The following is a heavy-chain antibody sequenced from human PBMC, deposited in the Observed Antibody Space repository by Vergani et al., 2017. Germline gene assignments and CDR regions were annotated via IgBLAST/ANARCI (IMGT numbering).Heavy chain of an antibody. V-gene: IGHV3-33*01. D-gene: IGHD1-1*01. CDR2: IWYDGSNK. CDR1: GFTFSSYG. Sequence: QVQLVESGGGVVQPGRSLRLSCAASGFTFSSYGMHWVRQAPGKGLEWVAVIWYDGSNKYYADSVKGRFTISRDKSKNTLYLQMNSLRAEDTAVYYCARDKWAYNWNDVGLDYWGQGTLVTVSS. CDR3: ARDKWAYNWNDVGLDY. J-gene: IGHJ4*02.